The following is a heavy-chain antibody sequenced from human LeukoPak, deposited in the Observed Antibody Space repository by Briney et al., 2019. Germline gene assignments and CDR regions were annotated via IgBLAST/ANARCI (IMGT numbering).Heavy chain of an antibody. D-gene: IGHD1-26*01. CDR2: IYYSGST. CDR3: ARGRSNYYGMDV. J-gene: IGHJ6*02. Sequence: SETLSLTCTVSGGSVSSGSYYWSWIRQPPGKGLEWIGYIYYSGSTNYSPSLKSRVTMPVDTSKNLFSLKVSSVTAADTAVYYCARGRSNYYGMDVWGQGTTVTVSS. V-gene: IGHV4-61*01. CDR1: GGSVSSGSYY.